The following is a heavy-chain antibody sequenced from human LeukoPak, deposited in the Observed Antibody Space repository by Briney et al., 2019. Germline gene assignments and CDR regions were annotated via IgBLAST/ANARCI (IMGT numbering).Heavy chain of an antibody. Sequence: PSETLSLTCAVYGGSFSGYYWSWIRQPPGKGLEWIGEINHSGSTNYNPSLKSRVTISVDTSKNQFSLKLSSVTAADTAVYYCARDRYSSSWYEHLTKPHNWFDPWGQGTLVTVSS. CDR3: ARDRYSSSWYEHLTKPHNWFDP. CDR1: GGSFSGYY. V-gene: IGHV4-34*01. CDR2: INHSGST. J-gene: IGHJ5*02. D-gene: IGHD6-13*01.